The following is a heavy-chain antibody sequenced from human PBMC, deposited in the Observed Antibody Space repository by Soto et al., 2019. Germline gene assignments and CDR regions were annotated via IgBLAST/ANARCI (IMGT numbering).Heavy chain of an antibody. CDR1: GYGFSNYW. V-gene: IGHV5-51*01. Sequence: RGESLKISCKASGYGFSNYWIGWVRQMPGKGLEWLGLIYAGDSDTKYSPSLQGQVTFSADRSTSTAYLQWSTLKASDTAMYYCARVADPYSFGYGGMDVWGQGTTVTVSS. D-gene: IGHD3-22*01. CDR2: IYAGDSDT. CDR3: ARVADPYSFGYGGMDV. J-gene: IGHJ6*02.